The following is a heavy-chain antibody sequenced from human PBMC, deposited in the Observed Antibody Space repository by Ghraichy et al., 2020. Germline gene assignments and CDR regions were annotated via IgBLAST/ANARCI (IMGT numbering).Heavy chain of an antibody. J-gene: IGHJ4*02. V-gene: IGHV4-34*01. Sequence: SETLSLTCAVYGGSFSGYYWIWIRQPPGKGLEWIGEINHSGNTNYNPSLKSRVTMSVDTSKNQFSLKLSSVTAADTAVYYCARTTTSSWYYDYWGQGILVTVS. CDR2: INHSGNT. D-gene: IGHD6-13*01. CDR3: ARTTTSSWYYDY. CDR1: GGSFSGYY.